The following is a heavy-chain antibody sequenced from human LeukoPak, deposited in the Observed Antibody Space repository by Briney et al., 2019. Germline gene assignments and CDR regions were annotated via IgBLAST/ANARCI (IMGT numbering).Heavy chain of an antibody. J-gene: IGHJ5*02. D-gene: IGHD6-13*01. CDR2: IIPIFGTA. V-gene: IGHV1-69*05. CDR3: ARTIAAAGTDHWFDP. CDR1: GGTFSSYA. Sequence: SVKVSCKASGGTFSSYAISWVRQAPGQGLEWMGGIIPIFGTANYAQKFQGRVTITTDESTSTAYMELSSLRSEDTAVYYCARTIAAAGTDHWFDPWGQGTLVTVSS.